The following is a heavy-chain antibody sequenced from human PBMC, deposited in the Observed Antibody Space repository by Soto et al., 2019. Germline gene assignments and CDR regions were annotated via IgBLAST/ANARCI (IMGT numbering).Heavy chain of an antibody. CDR1: GGSISSGGYY. CDR3: ARTPLL. J-gene: IGHJ4*02. Sequence: QVQLQESGPGLVKPSQTLSLTCTVSGGSISSGGYYWSWIRQHPGKGLEWIGYIYYSGSTYYNYYIPSLRGRLTISVDTSKNPYSLKLSSVTAAATAVYYCARTPLLWGQGTLVTVSS. CDR2: IYYSGST. V-gene: IGHV4-31*03. D-gene: IGHD1-26*01.